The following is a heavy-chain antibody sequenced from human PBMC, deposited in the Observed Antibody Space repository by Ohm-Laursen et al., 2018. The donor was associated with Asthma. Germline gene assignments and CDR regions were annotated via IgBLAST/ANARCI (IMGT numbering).Heavy chain of an antibody. CDR2: IFCNGST. CDR1: GDSINSDDYY. CDR3: ARDGGGYGVNYYYYGMDV. Sequence: SETLSLTCTVSGDSINSDDYYWSWVRQPPGKGLGWIGFIFCNGSTSYNPSLRSRVAISIDTSKNQFSLKVTSVIAADTAVYFCARDGGGYGVNYYYYGMDVWGQGTTVSVSS. V-gene: IGHV4-30-4*01. J-gene: IGHJ6*02. D-gene: IGHD5-12*01.